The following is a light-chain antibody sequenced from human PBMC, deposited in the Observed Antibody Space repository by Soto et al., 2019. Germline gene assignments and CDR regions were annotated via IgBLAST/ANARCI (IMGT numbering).Light chain of an antibody. CDR1: SSDVGGYNY. V-gene: IGLV2-8*01. J-gene: IGLJ2*01. Sequence: QSALTQPPSAPGSPGQSVAISCTGTSSDVGGYNYVSWYQQHPGKAPKLMIYEVTKRPSGVPDRFSGSKSGKTASLTVSGLQAEDEADYYCSSYGGNNNLLFGGGTKLTVL. CDR2: EVT. CDR3: SSYGGNNNLL.